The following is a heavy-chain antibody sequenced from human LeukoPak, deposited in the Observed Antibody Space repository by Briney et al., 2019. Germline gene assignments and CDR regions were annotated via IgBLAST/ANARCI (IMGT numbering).Heavy chain of an antibody. CDR3: AKAYYDFWSGYYQPVDY. D-gene: IGHD3-3*01. CDR2: ISGSGGST. V-gene: IGHV3-23*01. Sequence: GGSLRLSCAASGFTFSSYAMSWVRQAPGKGLEWVSAISGSGGSTYYADSVKGRFTISRDNSKNTLYLQMNSLRAEATAVYYCAKAYYDFWSGYYQPVDYWGQGTLVTVSS. J-gene: IGHJ4*02. CDR1: GFTFSSYA.